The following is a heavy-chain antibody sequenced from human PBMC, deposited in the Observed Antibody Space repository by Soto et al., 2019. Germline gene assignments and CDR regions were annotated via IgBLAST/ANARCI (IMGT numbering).Heavy chain of an antibody. CDR2: ISSNGGST. CDR1: GFTFSSYA. CDR3: VKVFLIFLRYFDWSLDDVDAFDI. V-gene: IGHV3-64D*08. D-gene: IGHD3-9*01. J-gene: IGHJ3*02. Sequence: PGGSLRLSCSASGFTFSSYAMHWVRQAPGKGLEYVSAISSNGGSTYYADSVKGRFTISRDNSKNTLYLQMSSLRAEDTAVYYCVKVFLIFLRYFDWSLDDVDAFDIWGQGKMVTVSS.